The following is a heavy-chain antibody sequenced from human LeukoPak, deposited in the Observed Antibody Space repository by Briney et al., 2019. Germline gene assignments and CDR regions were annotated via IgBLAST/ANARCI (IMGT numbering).Heavy chain of an antibody. CDR3: ARDLLNYYDSSGYDY. CDR1: GFTFSSYS. CDR2: ISSSSSYI. J-gene: IGHJ4*02. V-gene: IGHV3-21*01. Sequence: GGSLRLSCAASGFTFSSYSMNWVRQAPGKGLEWVSSISSSSSYIYYADSVKGRFTISRDNAKNSLYPQMNSLRAEDTAVYYCARDLLNYYDSSGYDYWGQGTLVTVSS. D-gene: IGHD3-22*01.